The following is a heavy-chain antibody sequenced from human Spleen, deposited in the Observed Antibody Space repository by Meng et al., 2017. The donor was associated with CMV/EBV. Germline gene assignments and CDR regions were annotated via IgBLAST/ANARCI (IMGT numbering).Heavy chain of an antibody. Sequence: GESLKISCVASGFTFSDYDIHWVRQAPGKGLQWVAFIRNDGSGQYYADSVKGRFTISRDNSKNTLYLQMNSLRAEDTAVYYCARDKYSGFDYWGQGTLVTVSS. CDR2: IRNDGSGQ. CDR1: GFTFSDYD. J-gene: IGHJ4*02. CDR3: ARDKYSGFDY. V-gene: IGHV3-30*02. D-gene: IGHD2/OR15-2a*01.